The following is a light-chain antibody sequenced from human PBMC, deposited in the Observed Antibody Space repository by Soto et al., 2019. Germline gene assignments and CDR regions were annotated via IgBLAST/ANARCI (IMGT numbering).Light chain of an antibody. CDR1: DDVGGW. V-gene: IGKV1-12*02. CDR3: QQSNRFPFT. CDR2: AVS. J-gene: IGKJ3*01. Sequence: DTHLTQSPSSVSASVGDRVTMTCRASDDVGGWLAWYQQQPGKAPKLLIFAVSTLHRGVPSRFSGTGSGTEFTPTVSNFQPEDFATYYCQQSNRFPFTFGPGTKVDIK.